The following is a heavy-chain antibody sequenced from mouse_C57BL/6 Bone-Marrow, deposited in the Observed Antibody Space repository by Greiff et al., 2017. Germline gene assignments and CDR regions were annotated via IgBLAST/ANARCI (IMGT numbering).Heavy chain of an antibody. V-gene: IGHV5-9-1*02. CDR1: GFTFSSYA. Sequence: EVMLVESGEGLVKPGGSLKLSCAASGFTFSSYAMSWVRQTPEKRLEWVAYISSGGDYIYYADTVKGRFTISRDNARNTLYLQMSSLKSEDTAMYYCTSLIYYDYDGHFDVWGTGTTVTVSS. D-gene: IGHD2-4*01. J-gene: IGHJ1*03. CDR2: ISSGGDYI. CDR3: TSLIYYDYDGHFDV.